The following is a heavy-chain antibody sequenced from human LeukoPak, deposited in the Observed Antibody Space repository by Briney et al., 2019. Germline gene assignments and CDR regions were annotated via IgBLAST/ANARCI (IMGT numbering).Heavy chain of an antibody. CDR1: GGSISSYY. Sequence: PSQTLSLTCTVSGGSISSYYWSWIRQPQGKGLEWIGYIYYSGSTNYNPSLKSRVTISVDTSKNQFSLKLSSVTAADTAVYYCARFGVVVPAAMGYYYYYYMDVWGKGTTVTVSS. J-gene: IGHJ6*03. CDR2: IYYSGST. CDR3: ARFGVVVPAAMGYYYYYYMDV. D-gene: IGHD2-2*01. V-gene: IGHV4-59*01.